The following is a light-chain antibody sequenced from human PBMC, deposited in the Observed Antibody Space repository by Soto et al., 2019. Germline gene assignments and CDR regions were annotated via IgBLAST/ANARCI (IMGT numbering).Light chain of an antibody. CDR2: DAS. V-gene: IGKV3-20*01. CDR1: RRVISSY. CDR3: QQYGSSPPWT. J-gene: IGKJ1*01. Sequence: EIVLTPSPGTLSLSPGEIATVFFRASRRVISSYLAWYQQKPGQAPRLPISDASTRATGIPARFSGSGSGTDFTLTISRLEPEDFAVYYCQQYGSSPPWTFGQGTKVDIK.